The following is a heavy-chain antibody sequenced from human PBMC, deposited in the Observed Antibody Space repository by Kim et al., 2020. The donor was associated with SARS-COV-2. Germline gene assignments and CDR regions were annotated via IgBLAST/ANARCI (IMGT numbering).Heavy chain of an antibody. V-gene: IGHV3-64*02. J-gene: IGHJ2*01. Sequence: GGSLRLSCAASGFTFSSYAMHWVRQAPGKGLEYVSAISSNGGSTYYADSVKGRFTISRDNSKNTLYLQMGSLRAEDMAVYYCARGHSSGWDWYFDLWGRGTLVTVSS. CDR3: ARGHSSGWDWYFDL. D-gene: IGHD6-19*01. CDR2: ISSNGGST. CDR1: GFTFSSYA.